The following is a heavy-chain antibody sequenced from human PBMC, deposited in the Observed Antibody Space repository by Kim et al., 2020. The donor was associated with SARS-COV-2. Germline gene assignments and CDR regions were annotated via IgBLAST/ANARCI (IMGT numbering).Heavy chain of an antibody. V-gene: IGHV1-8*01. Sequence: YTQKFQGRVTMTRNTSISTAYMELSSLRSEDTAVYYCARGSSSSWYFIDYWGQGTLVTVSS. J-gene: IGHJ4*02. D-gene: IGHD6-13*01. CDR3: ARGSSSSWYFIDY.